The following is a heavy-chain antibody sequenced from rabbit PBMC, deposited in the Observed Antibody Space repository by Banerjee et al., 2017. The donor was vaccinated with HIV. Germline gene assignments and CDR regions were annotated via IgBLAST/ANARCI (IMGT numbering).Heavy chain of an antibody. J-gene: IGHJ4*01. CDR2: INSNTGNT. CDR3: ARDLAGVIGWNFNL. D-gene: IGHD4-1*01. CDR1: GFTLSSYW. Sequence: QEQLVESGGGLVQPGASLTLTCTASGFTLSSYWMCWVRQAPGKGLEWIACINSNTGNTVYASWAKGPFTISKTSSTTVTLQMTSLTAADTATYFCARDLAGVIGWNFNLWGPGTLVTVS. V-gene: IGHV1S45*01.